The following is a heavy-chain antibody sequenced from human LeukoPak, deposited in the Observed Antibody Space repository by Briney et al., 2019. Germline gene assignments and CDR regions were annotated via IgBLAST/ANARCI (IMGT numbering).Heavy chain of an antibody. CDR3: AKDDRYYVPDY. Sequence: PGGSLRLSCAASGFTFSSYWMSWVRQAPGKGLEWVSYISSSSSTIYYADSVKGRFTISRDNSKNTLYLQMNSLRAEDTAVYYCAKDDRYYVPDYWGQGTLVTVSS. V-gene: IGHV3-48*01. CDR2: ISSSSSTI. J-gene: IGHJ4*02. D-gene: IGHD2/OR15-2a*01. CDR1: GFTFSSYW.